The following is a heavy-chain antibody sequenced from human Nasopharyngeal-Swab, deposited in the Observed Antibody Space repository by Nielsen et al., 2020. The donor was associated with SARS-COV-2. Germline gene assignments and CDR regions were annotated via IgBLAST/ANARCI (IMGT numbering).Heavy chain of an antibody. V-gene: IGHV3-9*01. CDR2: ISWNSGRL. J-gene: IGHJ6*02. D-gene: IGHD5-12*01. Sequence: SLKISCAASGFSFDYYVMHWVRQAPGKGLEWVPSISWNSGRLDYADSVKGRFTISRDNAKNSLYLQMNSLRAEDTALYYCAKSAFGGYDPGYCMDVWGQGTTVTVSS. CDR1: GFSFDYYV. CDR3: AKSAFGGYDPGYCMDV.